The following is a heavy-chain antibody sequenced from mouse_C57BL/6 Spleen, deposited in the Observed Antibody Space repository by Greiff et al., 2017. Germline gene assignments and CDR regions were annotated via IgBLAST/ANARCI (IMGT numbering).Heavy chain of an antibody. CDR3: ASSHLTWFAY. V-gene: IGHV1-82*01. J-gene: IGHJ3*01. CDR1: GYAFSSSW. Sequence: QVQLQQSGPELVKPGASVKISCKASGYAFSSSWMNWVKQRPGKSLEWIGRIYPGDGDTNYNGKFKGKATLTADKSSSTAYMQLSSLTSEDSAVYFCASSHLTWFAYWGQGTLVTVSA. CDR2: IYPGDGDT. D-gene: IGHD6-1*01.